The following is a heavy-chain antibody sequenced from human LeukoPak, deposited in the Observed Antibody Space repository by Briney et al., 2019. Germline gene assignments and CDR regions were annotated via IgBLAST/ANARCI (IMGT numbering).Heavy chain of an antibody. CDR3: ARGERLWLFDY. V-gene: IGHV3-66*01. Sequence: GGSLRLSCAASGFTVSNNYMSWVRQAPGTGLEWVSVIYSGGSIYYADSVKGRFTISRDNSKNTLYLQMNSLRAEDTAVYYCARGERLWLFDYWGQGTLVTVSS. CDR1: GFTVSNNY. J-gene: IGHJ4*02. CDR2: IYSGGSI. D-gene: IGHD5-18*01.